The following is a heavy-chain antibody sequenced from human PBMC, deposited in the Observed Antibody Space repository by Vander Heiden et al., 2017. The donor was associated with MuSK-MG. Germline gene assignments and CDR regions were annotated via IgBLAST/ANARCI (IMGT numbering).Heavy chain of an antibody. V-gene: IGHV4-39*07. J-gene: IGHJ4*02. D-gene: IGHD3-22*01. CDR1: GGSISSSSYY. CDR2: IYYSGST. CDR3: ARAPYFYDSSGYYPDY. Sequence: QLRLQESGPGLVKPSETLSLTCTVSGGSISSSSYYWGWIRQPPGKGLEWIGSIYYSGSTYYNPSLKSRVTISVDTSKNQFSLKLSSVTAADTAVYYCARAPYFYDSSGYYPDYWGQGTLVTVSS.